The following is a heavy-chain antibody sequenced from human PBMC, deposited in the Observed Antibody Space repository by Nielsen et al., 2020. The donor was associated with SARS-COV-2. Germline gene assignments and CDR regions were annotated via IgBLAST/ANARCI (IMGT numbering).Heavy chain of an antibody. D-gene: IGHD2-2*01. CDR1: GFTFNTYA. CDR3: ANDFGDCGSSTCRPK. CDR2: ISGGGTNS. V-gene: IGHV3-23*01. J-gene: IGHJ4*02. Sequence: GESLKISCAASGFTFNTYAMSWIRQAPGKGLAWISAISGGGTNSFYADSVKGRFTISRDNSNHTLYLQLTNLRAEDTAVYYCANDFGDCGSSTCRPKWGQGSRITVSS.